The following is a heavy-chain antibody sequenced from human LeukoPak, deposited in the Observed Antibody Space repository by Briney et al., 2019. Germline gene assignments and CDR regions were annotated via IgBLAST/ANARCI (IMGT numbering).Heavy chain of an antibody. CDR3: AEAKSPIFSSGWYYFDY. CDR2: ISDSGGRT. J-gene: IGHJ4*02. D-gene: IGHD6-19*01. CDR1: RFTFSSYA. V-gene: IGHV3-23*01. Sequence: QAGGSLRLSCAASRFTFSSYAMTWVRQAPGKGLEWVSSISDSGGRTYYAESVKGRFTISRDNSKTMLHLQMNSLRAEDTAVYYCAEAKSPIFSSGWYYFDYWGQGTLVTVSS.